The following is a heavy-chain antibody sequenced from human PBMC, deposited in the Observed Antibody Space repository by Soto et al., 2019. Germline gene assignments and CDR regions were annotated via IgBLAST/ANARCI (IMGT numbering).Heavy chain of an antibody. Sequence: PSETLSLTCTVSGGSISSSSYYWGWIRQPPGKGLEWIGSIYYSGSTYYNPSLKSRVTISVDTSKNQFSLKLSSVTAADTAVYYCARQSSGSIVVVTHFDYWGQGTLVTVSS. V-gene: IGHV4-39*01. CDR1: GGSISSSSYY. CDR2: IYYSGST. J-gene: IGHJ4*02. D-gene: IGHD3-22*01. CDR3: ARQSSGSIVVVTHFDY.